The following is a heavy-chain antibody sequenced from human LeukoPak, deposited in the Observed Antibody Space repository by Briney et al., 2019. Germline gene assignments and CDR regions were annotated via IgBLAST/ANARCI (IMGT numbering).Heavy chain of an antibody. CDR3: ARARYGSGSYHYMDV. D-gene: IGHD3-10*01. Sequence: PSETLSLTCTVSGGSISSYYWSWIRQPAGKGLEWIGRIYTSGSTNYNPSLKSRVTMSVDTSKNQFSLKLNSVTAADTAVYYCARARYGSGSYHYMDVWGKGTTVTISS. CDR1: GGSISSYY. V-gene: IGHV4-4*07. J-gene: IGHJ6*03. CDR2: IYTSGST.